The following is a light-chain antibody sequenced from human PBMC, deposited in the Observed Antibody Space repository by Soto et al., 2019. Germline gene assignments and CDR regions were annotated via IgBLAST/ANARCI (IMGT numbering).Light chain of an antibody. CDR2: GAS. Sequence: ETLMTQSPATLSVSPGERATLSCRASQSVNNNLAWYQQKLGQAPRVLIYGASTRATGIPARFTGSGSGTEFILTITSLQSEDSAVYSCQEYNTWPWTFGQGTKVEF. V-gene: IGKV3-15*01. CDR1: QSVNNN. CDR3: QEYNTWPWT. J-gene: IGKJ1*01.